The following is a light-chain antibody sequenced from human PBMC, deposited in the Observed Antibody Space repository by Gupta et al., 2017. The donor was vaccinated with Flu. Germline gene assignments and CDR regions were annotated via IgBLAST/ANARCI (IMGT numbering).Light chain of an antibody. CDR3: QHEGSSSIT. Sequence: ETVLTQSPGTLSLSPGERATLSCRATHSVYSGYLAWYQQKPGQAPRLLIYSASTRATGIPDRFSGSGSGTDFTLTISRLEPEDFAVYYCQHEGSSSITFGGGTKVEIK. CDR1: HSVYSGY. CDR2: SAS. J-gene: IGKJ4*01. V-gene: IGKV3-20*01.